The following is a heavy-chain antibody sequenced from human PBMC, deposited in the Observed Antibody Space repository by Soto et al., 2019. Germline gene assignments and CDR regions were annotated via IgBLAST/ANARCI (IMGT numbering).Heavy chain of an antibody. Sequence: SETLSLTCTVSGGSISSYYWSWIRQPAGKGLEWIGRIYTSGSTNYNPSLKSRVTMSVDTSKNQFSLKLSSVTAADTAVYYCAREDIVVVPAAPGFDYWGQGTLVTVPS. CDR1: GGSISSYY. CDR2: IYTSGST. CDR3: AREDIVVVPAAPGFDY. J-gene: IGHJ4*02. D-gene: IGHD2-2*01. V-gene: IGHV4-4*07.